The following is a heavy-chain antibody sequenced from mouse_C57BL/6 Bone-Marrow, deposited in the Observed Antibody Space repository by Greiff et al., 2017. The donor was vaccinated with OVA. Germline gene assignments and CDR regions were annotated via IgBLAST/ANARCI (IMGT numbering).Heavy chain of an antibody. D-gene: IGHD1-1*01. CDR3: ARDEGGSSPFAY. Sequence: EVHLVESGGGLVQSGRSLRLSCATSGFTFSDFYMEWVRQAPGKGLEWIAESRTKANDYTTEYSAYVKGRFIVSRDTSQSILYLQMNALRAEDTAMYYCARDEGGSSPFAYWGQGTLVTVSA. J-gene: IGHJ3*01. V-gene: IGHV7-1*01. CDR2: SRTKANDYTT. CDR1: GFTFSDFY.